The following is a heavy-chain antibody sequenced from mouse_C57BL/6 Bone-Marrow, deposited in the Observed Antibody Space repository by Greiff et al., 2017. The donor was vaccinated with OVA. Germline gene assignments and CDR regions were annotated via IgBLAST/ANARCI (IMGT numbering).Heavy chain of an antibody. CDR2: IYPGNSDT. D-gene: IGHD1-1*01. CDR1: GYTFTSYW. J-gene: IGHJ3*01. Sequence: EVKLEESGTVLARPGASVKMSCKTSGYTFTSYWMHWVKQRPGQGLEWIGAIYPGNSDTSYNQKFKGKAKLTAVTSASTAYMELSSLTNEDSAVYYCTRLPIYYYGSSPWFAYWGQGTLVTVSA. CDR3: TRLPIYYYGSSPWFAY. V-gene: IGHV1-5*01.